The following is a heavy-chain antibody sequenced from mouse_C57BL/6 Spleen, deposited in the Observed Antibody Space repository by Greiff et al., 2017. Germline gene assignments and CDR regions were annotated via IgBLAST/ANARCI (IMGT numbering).Heavy chain of an antibody. D-gene: IGHD1-1*01. CDR1: GYTFTSYW. CDR3: ASLITTVVENYAMDY. V-gene: IGHV1-55*01. J-gene: IGHJ4*01. CDR2: IYPGSGST. Sequence: VQLQQSGAELVKPGASVKMSCKASGYTFTSYWITWVKQRPGQGLEWIGDIYPGSGSTNYNEKFKSKATLTVDTSSSTAYMQLSSLTSEDSAVYYCASLITTVVENYAMDYWGQGTSVTVSS.